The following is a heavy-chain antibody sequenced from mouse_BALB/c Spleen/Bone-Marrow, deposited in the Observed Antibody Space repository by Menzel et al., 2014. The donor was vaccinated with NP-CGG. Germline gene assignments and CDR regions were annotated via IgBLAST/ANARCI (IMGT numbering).Heavy chain of an antibody. J-gene: IGHJ3*01. CDR2: INPSNGRT. CDR1: GYTFTSYW. CDR3: ARWGIALAY. V-gene: IGHV1S81*02. Sequence: QVQLQQSGAELVKPGASVKLSCKASGYTFTSYWMHWVKQRPGQGLEWIGEINPSNGRTNYNEKFKSKATLTVDKSSSPAYMHLSSLTSEDSAVYYCARWGIALAYWGQGTLVTVSA.